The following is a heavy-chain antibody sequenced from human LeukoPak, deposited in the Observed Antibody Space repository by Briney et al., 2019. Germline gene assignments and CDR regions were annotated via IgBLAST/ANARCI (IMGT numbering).Heavy chain of an antibody. D-gene: IGHD4-11*01. Sequence: SETLSLTCAAYGGSFSGYYWSWIRQPPGKGLEWIGEINHSGSTNYNPSLKSRVTISVDTSKNQFSLKLSSVTAADTAVYYCARRYYSNYRGYWFDPWGQGTLVTVSS. V-gene: IGHV4-34*01. CDR1: GGSFSGYY. J-gene: IGHJ5*02. CDR3: ARRYYSNYRGYWFDP. CDR2: INHSGST.